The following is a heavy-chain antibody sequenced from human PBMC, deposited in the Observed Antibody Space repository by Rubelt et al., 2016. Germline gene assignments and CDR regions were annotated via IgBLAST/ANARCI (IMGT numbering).Heavy chain of an antibody. V-gene: IGHV4-34*01. CDR3: ARHQSCGGGVCSAGRWFDP. Sequence: QVQLKQWGAGLLKPSETLSVTCAVYGGSFSRYYWNWIRQPPGKGLEWIGEINHSGRTNYNPSLKSRVIISVDTSKNQFSLKLSSVTAADTAVYYCARHQSCGGGVCSAGRWFDPWGQGTLVTVSS. D-gene: IGHD2-21*02. J-gene: IGHJ5*02. CDR2: INHSGRT. CDR1: GGSFSRYY.